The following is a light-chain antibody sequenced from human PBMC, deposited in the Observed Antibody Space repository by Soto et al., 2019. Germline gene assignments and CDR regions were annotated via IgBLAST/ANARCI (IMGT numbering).Light chain of an antibody. V-gene: IGKV1-5*03. CDR1: QTISSW. J-gene: IGKJ1*01. Sequence: DIQMTQSPSTLSGSVGDRVTITCRASQTISSWLAWYQQKPGKAPKLLIYKASTLKTGVPSRFSGSVSGTEFPLTISRLQPDYFATYYCQQYNSYSEAFGQGTKVECK. CDR3: QQYNSYSEA. CDR2: KAS.